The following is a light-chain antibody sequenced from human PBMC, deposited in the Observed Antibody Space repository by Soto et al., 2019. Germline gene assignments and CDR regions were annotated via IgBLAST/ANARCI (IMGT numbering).Light chain of an antibody. Sequence: EIVLTQSPGTLSLSPGERATLSCRASQSVSGSYLAWYQQKPGQAPRLLIYGASSRATGIPDRFSGSGSGTDFTLTISRLEPEDVAVYYCQQYGSSPLFTFGPGTKVDIK. V-gene: IGKV3-20*01. CDR1: QSVSGSY. J-gene: IGKJ3*01. CDR2: GAS. CDR3: QQYGSSPLFT.